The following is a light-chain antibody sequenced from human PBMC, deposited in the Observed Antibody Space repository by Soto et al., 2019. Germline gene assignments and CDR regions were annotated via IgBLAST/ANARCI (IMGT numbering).Light chain of an antibody. J-gene: IGKJ2*01. CDR2: GAS. CDR1: QSVSSSY. V-gene: IGKV3-20*01. Sequence: EIVLTQSPGTLSLSPGERATLSCRASQSVSSSYLAWYQQKPGQAPRLLIYGASSRATGIPDRFSGSGSGTDFTLTISRLEPEDFAVYYGQQYASSPRTVGQGTKLEIK. CDR3: QQYASSPRT.